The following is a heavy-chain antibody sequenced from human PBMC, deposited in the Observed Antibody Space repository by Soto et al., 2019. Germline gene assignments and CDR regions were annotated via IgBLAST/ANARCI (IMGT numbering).Heavy chain of an antibody. Sequence: GGSLRLSCAASGFTFSSYAMSWVRQAPGKGLEWVSAISGSGGSTYYADSVKGRFTISRDNSKNTLYLQMNSLRAEDTAVYYCAKGYIVVVPAATYYYYYGMDVWGQGTTVTVSS. CDR3: AKGYIVVVPAATYYYYYGMDV. V-gene: IGHV3-23*01. D-gene: IGHD2-2*01. CDR2: ISGSGGST. CDR1: GFTFSSYA. J-gene: IGHJ6*02.